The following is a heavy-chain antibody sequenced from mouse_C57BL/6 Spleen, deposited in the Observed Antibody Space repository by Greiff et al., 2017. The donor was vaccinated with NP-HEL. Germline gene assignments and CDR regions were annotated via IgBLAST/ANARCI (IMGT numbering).Heavy chain of an antibody. Sequence: VKLQESGPGLVAPSQSLSITCTVSGFSLTSYAISWVRQPPGKGLEWLGVIWTGGGTNYNSALKSRLSISKDNSKSQVFLKMNSLQTDDTARYYCARTQTAQATSYAMDYWGQGTSVTVSS. D-gene: IGHD3-2*02. CDR2: IWTGGGT. J-gene: IGHJ4*01. V-gene: IGHV2-9-1*01. CDR3: ARTQTAQATSYAMDY. CDR1: GFSLTSYA.